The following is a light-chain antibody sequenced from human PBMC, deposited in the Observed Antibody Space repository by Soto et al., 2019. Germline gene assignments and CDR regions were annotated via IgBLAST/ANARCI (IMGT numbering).Light chain of an antibody. CDR2: KAS. V-gene: IGKV1-5*03. CDR1: QSISSW. Sequence: DIQMTQSPSTLSASAGNRVTIACRASQSISSWLAWYQQKPGKAPKLLIYKASILESGVPSRFSGSGFGTEFPLTSSSLQPDDFASYFCQQYETYWTVGQGTKVDIK. J-gene: IGKJ1*01. CDR3: QQYETYWT.